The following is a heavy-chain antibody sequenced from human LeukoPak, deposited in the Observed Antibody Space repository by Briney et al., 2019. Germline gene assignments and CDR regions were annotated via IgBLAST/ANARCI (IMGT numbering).Heavy chain of an antibody. CDR3: ARGRKYTSGYRVTELGSGYSDY. Sequence: GSLRLSCAASGFTFNSYAMSWVRQAPGKGLEWIGEINHSGSTNYNPSLKSRVSMSVDTSKNQFSLKLSSVTAADTAVYYCARGRKYTSGYRVTELGSGYSDYWGQGTLVTVSS. J-gene: IGHJ4*02. CDR1: GFTFNSYA. CDR2: INHSGST. V-gene: IGHV4-34*01. D-gene: IGHD5-18*01.